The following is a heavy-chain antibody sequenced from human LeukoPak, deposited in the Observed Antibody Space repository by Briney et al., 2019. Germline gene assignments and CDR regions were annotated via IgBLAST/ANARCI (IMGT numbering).Heavy chain of an antibody. CDR1: GYTLSNYG. CDR2: ISVDNGNT. Sequence: ASVKVSCKASGYTLSNYGVGWVRQAPGQGLEWMGRISVDNGNTNYAQRLQGRVTMTTDTSTNTAYMELRRLRSDDTAVYFCARRSKIFPYYMDVWGKGTTVTVSS. D-gene: IGHD2-15*01. V-gene: IGHV1-18*01. CDR3: ARRSKIFPYYMDV. J-gene: IGHJ6*03.